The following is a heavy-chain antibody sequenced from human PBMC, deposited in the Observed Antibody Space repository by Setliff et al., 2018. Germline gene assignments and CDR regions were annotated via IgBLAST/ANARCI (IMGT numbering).Heavy chain of an antibody. J-gene: IGHJ5*01. Sequence: PGGSLRLSCAASGFTFSHFAVTWVRQSPGRGLEWVASIGAGGDYTKYADSVRGRFTISRDNSKNTIYLQMNSLRAEDTAKYYCAKDPNGDFVGAFDSWGRGTLVTGSS. V-gene: IGHV3-23*01. CDR3: AKDPNGDFVGAFDS. CDR1: GFTFSHFA. D-gene: IGHD2-21*02. CDR2: IGAGGDYT.